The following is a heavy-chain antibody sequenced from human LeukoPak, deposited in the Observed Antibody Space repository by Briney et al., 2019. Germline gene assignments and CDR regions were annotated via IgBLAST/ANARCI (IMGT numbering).Heavy chain of an antibody. Sequence: VGCLRLSSAASVFTFSGDAMRWGRQAPGGGLWWVSAISGSGGSKYYVDSVKGRFTISRDNAKNTLYLQMNSLRAEDTAVYYCAKDPMVPVLLWFGAWGQGTLVTVSS. CDR1: VFTFSGDA. J-gene: IGHJ4*02. CDR2: ISGSGGSK. CDR3: AKDPMVPVLLWFGA. V-gene: IGHV3-23*01. D-gene: IGHD3-10*01.